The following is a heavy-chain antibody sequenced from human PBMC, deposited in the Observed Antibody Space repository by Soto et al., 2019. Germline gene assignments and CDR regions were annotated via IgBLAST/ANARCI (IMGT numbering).Heavy chain of an antibody. Sequence: PGGSLRLPCAASGVTSSSHGMHCVRQAPGRGLEWVAVISYDGSNKDYADAVKGRVTISRDNSKLSLYLQMTSMRADHTAVYYCAKDGGSGSYYYFDYWGQGTRVTVSP. V-gene: IGHV3-30*18. CDR3: AKDGGSGSYYYFDY. J-gene: IGHJ4*02. CDR1: GVTSSSHG. D-gene: IGHD1-26*01. CDR2: ISYDGSNK.